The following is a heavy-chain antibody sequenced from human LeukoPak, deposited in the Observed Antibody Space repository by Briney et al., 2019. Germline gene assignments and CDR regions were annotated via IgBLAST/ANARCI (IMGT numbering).Heavy chain of an antibody. CDR2: SDYNGIT. D-gene: IGHD6-13*01. CDR1: GGSISSYY. CDR3: ARDRTIAADGTVYFYGMHV. J-gene: IGHJ6*02. V-gene: IGHV4-59*01. Sequence: TETLSLTCTVSGGSISSYYWSWIQQAPGKGLEWIGYSDYNGITKYNPSLKSRGITSVDTSKNQFSLKLRSVTAADTAVYYCARDRTIAADGTVYFYGMHVWAKGPRSPSP.